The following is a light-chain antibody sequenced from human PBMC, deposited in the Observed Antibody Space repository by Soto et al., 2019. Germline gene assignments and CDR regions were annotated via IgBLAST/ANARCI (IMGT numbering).Light chain of an antibody. J-gene: IGKJ4*01. Sequence: EIVLTQSPDTLSLSPGERATLSCRASQSVTSSYLAWYQQRPGQAPRLLIYDASSRATGIPARFSGSGSGTDFTLTISRLEPEDFAVYYCQQYGSSPRLTSGGGTKVEIK. CDR1: QSVTSSY. CDR2: DAS. CDR3: QQYGSSPRLT. V-gene: IGKV3-20*01.